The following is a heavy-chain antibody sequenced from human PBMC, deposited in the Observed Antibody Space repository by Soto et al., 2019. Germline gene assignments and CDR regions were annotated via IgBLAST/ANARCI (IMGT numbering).Heavy chain of an antibody. CDR3: ASYCSSTSCYTYYYYYGMDV. J-gene: IGHJ6*02. D-gene: IGHD2-2*01. CDR1: GFTFSSYA. CDR2: ISYDGSNK. Sequence: GGSLRLSCAASGFTFSSYAMHWVRQAPGKGLEWVAVISYDGSNKYYADSVKGRFTISRDNSKNTLYLQMNSLRAEDTAVYYCASYCSSTSCYTYYYYYGMDVWGQGTTVTVSS. V-gene: IGHV3-30-3*01.